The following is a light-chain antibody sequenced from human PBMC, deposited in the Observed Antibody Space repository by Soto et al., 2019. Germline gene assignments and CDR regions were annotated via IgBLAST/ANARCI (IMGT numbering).Light chain of an antibody. CDR2: AND. V-gene: IGLV1-44*01. Sequence: QSVLTQPPSASGTPGQRVTISCSGSSSNIGSNTVNWYQQVPGAAPELLIYANDQRPSGVPDRFSGSKSGTSSSLAISGLQSEDEADYHCGAWDDSLNGPVFGXGTKLTVL. CDR3: GAWDDSLNGPV. CDR1: SSNIGSNT. J-gene: IGLJ2*01.